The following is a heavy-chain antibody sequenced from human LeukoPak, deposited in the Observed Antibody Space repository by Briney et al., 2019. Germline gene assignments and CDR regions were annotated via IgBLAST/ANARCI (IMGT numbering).Heavy chain of an antibody. V-gene: IGHV3-7*03. Sequence: GGSLRLSCAASGFTFSSYWMSWVRQAPGKGLEWVANIKQDGSEKYYVDSVKGRFTISRDNAKNSLYLQMNSLRAEDTAVYYCARHPSGRGYCSSTSCYGGRLWARYFQHWGQGTLVTVSS. D-gene: IGHD2-2*01. CDR1: GFTFSSYW. CDR2: IKQDGSEK. CDR3: ARHPSGRGYCSSTSCYGGRLWARYFQH. J-gene: IGHJ1*01.